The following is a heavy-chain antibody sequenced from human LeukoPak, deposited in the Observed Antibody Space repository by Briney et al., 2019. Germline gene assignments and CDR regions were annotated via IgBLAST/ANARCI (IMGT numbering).Heavy chain of an antibody. CDR3: AKDHRTRVVAAALH. CDR2: ISGSGGST. V-gene: IGHV3-23*01. J-gene: IGHJ1*01. Sequence: PGGSLRLSCAASGFTFSSYGMSWVRQAPGKGLEWVSAISGSGGSTYYADSVKGRFTISRDNSKNTLYLQMNSLRAEDTAVYYCAKDHRTRVVAAALHWGQGTLVTVSS. CDR1: GFTFSSYG. D-gene: IGHD2-15*01.